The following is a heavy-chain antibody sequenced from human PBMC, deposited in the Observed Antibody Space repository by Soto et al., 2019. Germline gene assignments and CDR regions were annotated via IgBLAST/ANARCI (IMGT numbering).Heavy chain of an antibody. CDR2: ISSSSYI. D-gene: IGHD2-2*01. V-gene: IGHV3-21*01. Sequence: GGSLRLSCAASGFTFSSYSMNWVRQAPGKGLEWVSSISSSSYIYYADSVKGRFTITRDNAKNSLYLQMNSLRAEDTAVYYCARDSVVPAATDAFDIWGQGTMVTVS. CDR3: ARDSVVPAATDAFDI. J-gene: IGHJ3*02. CDR1: GFTFSSYS.